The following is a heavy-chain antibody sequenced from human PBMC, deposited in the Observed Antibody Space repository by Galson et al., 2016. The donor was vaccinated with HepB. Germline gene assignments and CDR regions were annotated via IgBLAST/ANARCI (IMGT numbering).Heavy chain of an antibody. D-gene: IGHD4-17*01. CDR3: ARAGWVANGYALDI. CDR1: GFTFSNYG. Sequence: SLRLSCAASGFTFSNYGMHWVRQAPGKGLEWVAVIYYDGSSKHYADSVKGRFTISRDNSKNTLYLQMNSLRAEDTAVYYCARAGWVANGYALDIWGQGTMVSVSS. J-gene: IGHJ3*02. V-gene: IGHV3-33*03. CDR2: IYYDGSSK.